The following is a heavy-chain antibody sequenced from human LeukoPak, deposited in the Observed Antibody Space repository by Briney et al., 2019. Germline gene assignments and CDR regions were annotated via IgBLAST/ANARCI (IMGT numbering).Heavy chain of an antibody. CDR3: AREAGDSSWLNYYYYMDV. D-gene: IGHD6-13*01. CDR2: IKQDGSEK. Sequence: PGGSLRLSCAASGFTFSSCWMSWVRQAPGKGLEWVANIKQDGSEKYYVDSVKGRFTISRDNAKNSLYLQMNSLRAEDTAVYYCAREAGDSSWLNYYYYMDVWGKGTTVTVSS. J-gene: IGHJ6*03. V-gene: IGHV3-7*01. CDR1: GFTFSSCW.